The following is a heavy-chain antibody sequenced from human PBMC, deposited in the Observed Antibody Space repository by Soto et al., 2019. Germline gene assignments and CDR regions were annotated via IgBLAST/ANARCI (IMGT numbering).Heavy chain of an antibody. Sequence: EVQLVESGGGLVKPGGSLRLSCAASGFTFSNAWMNWVRQAPGKGLEWVGRIKSKTDGGTTDYAAPVKGRFTISRDESKNTLYLQMNSQKTEDLAVYYCTTGIYGSGSYARCYYGIDVWGQGTTVTVSS. V-gene: IGHV3-15*07. D-gene: IGHD3-10*01. J-gene: IGHJ6*02. CDR1: GFTFSNAW. CDR2: IKSKTDGGTT. CDR3: TTGIYGSGSYARCYYGIDV.